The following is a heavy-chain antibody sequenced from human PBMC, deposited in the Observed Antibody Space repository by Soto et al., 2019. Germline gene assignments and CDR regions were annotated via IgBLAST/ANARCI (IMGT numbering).Heavy chain of an antibody. Sequence: QVQLQQSGPGLVKPSETLSLTCTVSSGPTSSHNWGWIRQSPGRGLEWIGYVYNTGGTSYNPTLRSRVTISADTSTKNISLTLSSVTAADPAVYYCVRQGIRPLHGLVDVWGQGTTVSVSS. V-gene: IGHV4-59*08. CDR3: VRQGIRPLHGLVDV. D-gene: IGHD3-16*02. CDR1: SGPTSSHN. CDR2: VYNTGGT. J-gene: IGHJ6*02.